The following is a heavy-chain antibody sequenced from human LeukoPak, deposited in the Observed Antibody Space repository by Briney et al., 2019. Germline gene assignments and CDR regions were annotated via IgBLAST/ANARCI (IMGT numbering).Heavy chain of an antibody. CDR1: GGSIRSYY. D-gene: IGHD3-16*01. CDR2: IYSSGST. CDR3: ARGDVRWGRYYYYGMDV. J-gene: IGHJ6*02. V-gene: IGHV4-4*07. Sequence: PSETLSLTCTVSGGSIRSYYWSWIRQPAGKGLEWIGRIYSSGSTNYNPSLKSRVTMSVDTSTNQFSLRLSSVTAADTAVYYCARGDVRWGRYYYYGMDVWGQGTTVTVSS.